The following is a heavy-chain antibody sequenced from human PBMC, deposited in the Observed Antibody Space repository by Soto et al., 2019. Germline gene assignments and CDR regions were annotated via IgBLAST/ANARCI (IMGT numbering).Heavy chain of an antibody. Sequence: ASVKVSCKASGYTFTSYGISWVRQAPGQGLEWMGWISAYNGNTNYARKLQGRVTMTTDTSTSTAYMELRSLRSDDTARDYCVWSQITMIVVVPTPFDYWVQGTLVSVSS. D-gene: IGHD3-22*01. V-gene: IGHV1-18*01. CDR1: GYTFTSYG. CDR3: VWSQITMIVVVPTPFDY. J-gene: IGHJ4*02. CDR2: ISAYNGNT.